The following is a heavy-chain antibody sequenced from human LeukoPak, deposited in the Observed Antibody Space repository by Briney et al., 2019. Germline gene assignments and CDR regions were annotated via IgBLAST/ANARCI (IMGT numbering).Heavy chain of an antibody. V-gene: IGHV1-3*01. CDR2: INAGNGNT. D-gene: IGHD6-19*01. CDR3: AGSVAGTWGH. CDR1: GYTFTSYA. Sequence: ASVKVSCKASGYTFTSYAMHRVRQAPGQRLEWMGWINAGNGNTKCSQKFQGRVTITRDTSASTAYMELSSLRSEDTAVYYCAGSVAGTWGHWGQGTLVTVSS. J-gene: IGHJ4*02.